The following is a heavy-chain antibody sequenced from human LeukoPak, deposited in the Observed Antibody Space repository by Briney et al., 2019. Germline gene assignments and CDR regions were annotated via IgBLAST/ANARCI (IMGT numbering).Heavy chain of an antibody. J-gene: IGHJ6*02. CDR3: ARSGYGYGMDV. Sequence: SETLSLTCTVSGGSISSYYWSCIRQPAGKGLEWIGRIPTSGSTNYNPSLKSRVSMSVDTSKNQFSLKLSSVTAADTAVYYCARSGYGYGMDVWGQGTTVTVSS. D-gene: IGHD3-22*01. CDR2: IPTSGST. V-gene: IGHV4-4*07. CDR1: GGSISSYY.